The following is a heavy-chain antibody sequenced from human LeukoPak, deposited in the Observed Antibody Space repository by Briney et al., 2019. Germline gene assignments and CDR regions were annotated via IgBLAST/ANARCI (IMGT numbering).Heavy chain of an antibody. CDR1: GFTISSYG. Sequence: GGSLRLSCAASGFTISSYGMHWVRQAPGKGLEWVAIISYDGSSKYYADSVKGRFTISRDNSKNSLYLQMNSLRAEDTAVYYCARVEVVVGATKTGDFDYWGQGTLVTVSS. D-gene: IGHD1-26*01. CDR3: ARVEVVVGATKTGDFDY. J-gene: IGHJ4*02. CDR2: ISYDGSSK. V-gene: IGHV3-30*03.